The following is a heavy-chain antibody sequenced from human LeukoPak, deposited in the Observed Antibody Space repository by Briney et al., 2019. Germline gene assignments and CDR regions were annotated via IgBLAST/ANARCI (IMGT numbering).Heavy chain of an antibody. V-gene: IGHV4-59*01. D-gene: IGHD4-17*01. CDR2: ITDSGST. CDR3: ARMAYGDPPFYWYFDL. J-gene: IGHJ2*01. Sequence: SETLSLTCTVSGGSIRSYYWSWIRQAPGKELDWIGYITDSGSTTYNPYLKRRVTISEDTSKNQHYLKLSSVTAADTAVYHCARMAYGDPPFYWYFDLWGRGTLVTVSS. CDR1: GGSIRSYY.